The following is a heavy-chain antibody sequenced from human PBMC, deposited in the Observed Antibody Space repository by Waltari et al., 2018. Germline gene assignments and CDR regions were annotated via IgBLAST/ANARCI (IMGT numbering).Heavy chain of an antibody. CDR2: MRSKVYGGTT. J-gene: IGHJ4*02. CDR1: GFTFGDYG. V-gene: IGHV3-49*04. CDR3: TRGNFQWSSTLDY. Sequence: EVQLVESGGGLVQPGRSLRLSCTGFGFTFGDYGVSWVRQAPGKGLEWVVFMRSKVYGGTTKDAASGRGRFTLSRDDSKSIAFLQMNGLRTEDTAVYYCTRGNFQWSSTLDYWGQGTLVNVSS. D-gene: IGHD2-15*01.